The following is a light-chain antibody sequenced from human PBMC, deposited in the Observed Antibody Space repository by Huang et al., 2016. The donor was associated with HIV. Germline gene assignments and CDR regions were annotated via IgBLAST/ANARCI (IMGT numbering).Light chain of an antibody. CDR3: QQRYDWPLT. CDR1: QSVSSY. Sequence: IVLTQSPATVSLSPGERATLSCKASQSVSSYLAWYQQKPGQAPRLLIYDATSRAPGIPARCSGSGSGTDFTLTISNLGPEDFAVYFCQQRYDWPLTFGGGTKVEIK. CDR2: DAT. V-gene: IGKV3-11*01. J-gene: IGKJ4*01.